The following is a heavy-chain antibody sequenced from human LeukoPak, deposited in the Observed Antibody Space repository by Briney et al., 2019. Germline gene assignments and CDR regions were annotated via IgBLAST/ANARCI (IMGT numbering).Heavy chain of an antibody. J-gene: IGHJ3*02. CDR3: AGGGAGAFDI. Sequence: GGSLRLSCAASGFTFSSYGMHWVRQAPGKGLEWVAVIWYDGSSKYYADSVKGRFTISRDNSKNTLYLQMNSLRVEDTAVYYCAGGGAGAFDIWGQGKLVTVSS. CDR2: IWYDGSSK. CDR1: GFTFSSYG. V-gene: IGHV3-33*01.